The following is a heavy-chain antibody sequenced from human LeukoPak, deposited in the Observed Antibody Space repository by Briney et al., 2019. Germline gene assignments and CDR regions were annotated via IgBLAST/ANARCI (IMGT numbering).Heavy chain of an antibody. D-gene: IGHD2-15*01. V-gene: IGHV4-59*02. J-gene: IGHJ4*02. Sequence: SETLSLTCVVYGGSVSGYYWGWIRQPPGRGLEWIGYVYYSGSTNYNPSSKSRITISVDTSRNQFSLQLSSVTAADMAVYYCARIHRYCSGGACYVLDNWGQGTLVAVSS. CDR3: ARIHRYCSGGACYVLDN. CDR1: GGSVSGYY. CDR2: VYYSGST.